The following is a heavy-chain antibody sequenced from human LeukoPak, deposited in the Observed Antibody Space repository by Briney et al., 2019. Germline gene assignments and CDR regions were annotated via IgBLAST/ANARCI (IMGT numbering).Heavy chain of an antibody. Sequence: GGSLRLPCATSGFPFSDFSMIEIPEAPGKGRVCISTTNSGGTSTYSDESVKGRFTLSRDNSKNTLYLQMSSLRVEDTAVYYCSKQSYARSLGEGGPGTLVSVSS. CDR3: SKQSYARSLGE. D-gene: IGHD2-8*01. J-gene: IGHJ4*02. V-gene: IGHV3-23*01. CDR1: GFPFSDFS. CDR2: TNSGGTST.